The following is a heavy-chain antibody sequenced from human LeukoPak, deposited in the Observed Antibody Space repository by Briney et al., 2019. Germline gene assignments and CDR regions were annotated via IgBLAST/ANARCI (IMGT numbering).Heavy chain of an antibody. CDR3: AKEGCYDILTGYYVAEYFQH. CDR2: ISGSGGRT. Sequence: GGSLRLSCAASAFTFSSFAMSWVRQAPGKGLEWVSGISGSGGRTYYADSVKGRFTISRDNSKNTLYLQMNSLRAEDTAVYYCAKEGCYDILTGYYVAEYFQHWGQGTLVTVSS. V-gene: IGHV3-23*01. CDR1: AFTFSSFA. J-gene: IGHJ1*01. D-gene: IGHD3-9*01.